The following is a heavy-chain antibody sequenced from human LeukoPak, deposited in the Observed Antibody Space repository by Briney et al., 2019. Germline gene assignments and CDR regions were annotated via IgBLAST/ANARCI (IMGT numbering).Heavy chain of an antibody. D-gene: IGHD4-17*01. V-gene: IGHV1-18*01. Sequence: ASVKVSCKASGGTFSSYAISWVRQAPGQGLEWMGWISAYNGNTNYAQKLQGRVTMTTDTSTSTAYMELRSLRSDDTAVYYCARGVNDYGDYEVGYWGQGTLVTVSS. CDR3: ARGVNDYGDYEVGY. J-gene: IGHJ4*02. CDR2: ISAYNGNT. CDR1: GGTFSSYA.